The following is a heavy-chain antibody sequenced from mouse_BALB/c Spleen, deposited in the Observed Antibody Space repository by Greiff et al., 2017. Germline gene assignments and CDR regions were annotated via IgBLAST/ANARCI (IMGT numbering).Heavy chain of an antibody. Sequence: EVMLVESGGGLVKPGGSLKLSCAASGFAFSSYDMSWVRQTPEKRLEWVAYISSGGGSTYYPDTVKGRFTISRDNAKNTLYLQMSSLKSEDTAMYYCARHAPYYYGSSPWFAYWGQGTLVTVSA. D-gene: IGHD1-1*01. J-gene: IGHJ3*01. CDR2: ISSGGGST. CDR1: GFAFSSYD. CDR3: ARHAPYYYGSSPWFAY. V-gene: IGHV5-12-1*01.